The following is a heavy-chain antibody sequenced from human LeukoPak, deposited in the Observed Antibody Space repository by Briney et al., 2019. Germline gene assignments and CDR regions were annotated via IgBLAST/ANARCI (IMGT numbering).Heavy chain of an antibody. CDR3: ARGLCSSSTSCLIDWFDP. CDR2: IYYSGST. J-gene: IGHJ5*02. CDR1: GGSISSYY. D-gene: IGHD2-2*01. Sequence: SETLSLTCTVSGGSISSYYWSWIRQPPGKGLEWIGYIYYSGSTNYNPSLKSRVTISVDTSKNQFSLKLSSVTAADTAVYYCARGLCSSSTSCLIDWFDPWGQGTLVTVSS. V-gene: IGHV4-59*01.